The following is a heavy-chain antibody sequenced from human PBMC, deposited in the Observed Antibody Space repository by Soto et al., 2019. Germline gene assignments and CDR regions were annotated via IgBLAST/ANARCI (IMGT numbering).Heavy chain of an antibody. D-gene: IGHD5-18*01. CDR1: GFTFSSYA. J-gene: IGHJ6*02. CDR3: ARSEYTAMVYYYYYDAMDV. CDR2: ISYDGSNK. Sequence: QVQLVESGGGVVQPGRSLRLSCAASGFTFSSYAMHWVRQAPGKGLEWVAVISYDGSNKYYADSVKGRFSISRDNSKNTLYLQMNSLRAEDTAVYYCARSEYTAMVYYYYYDAMDVWGQGTTVTVSS. V-gene: IGHV3-30-3*01.